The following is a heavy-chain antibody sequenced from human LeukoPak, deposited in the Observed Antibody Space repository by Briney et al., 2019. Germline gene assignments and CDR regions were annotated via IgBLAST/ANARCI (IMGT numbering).Heavy chain of an antibody. CDR3: ARRMVNYVWGSYRYDAFDI. CDR2: IYHSGST. J-gene: IGHJ3*02. V-gene: IGHV4-38-2*01. Sequence: SETLSLTCAVSGYSISSGYYWGWIRQPPGKGLEWIGSIYHSGSTYYNPSLKSRVTISVDTSKNQSSLKLSSVTAADTAVYYCARRMVNYVWGSYRYDAFDIWGQGTMVTVSS. D-gene: IGHD3-16*02. CDR1: GYSISSGYY.